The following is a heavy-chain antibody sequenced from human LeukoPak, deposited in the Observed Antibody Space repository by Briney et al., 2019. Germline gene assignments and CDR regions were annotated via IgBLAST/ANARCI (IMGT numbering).Heavy chain of an antibody. V-gene: IGHV4-30-2*01. CDR3: ARGTERASWFDP. CDR2: IYHSGST. D-gene: IGHD3/OR15-3a*01. J-gene: IGHJ5*02. Sequence: SETQSLTCAVSGGSISSGGYSWSWIRQPPGKGLEWIGYIYHSGSTYYSPSLRSRVTISVDRSKNQFSLKLSSVTAADTAVYYCARGTERASWFDPWGQGTLVTVSS. CDR1: GGSISSGGYS.